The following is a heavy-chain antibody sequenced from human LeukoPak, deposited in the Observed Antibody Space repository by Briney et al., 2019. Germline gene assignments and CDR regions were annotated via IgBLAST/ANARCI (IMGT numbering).Heavy chain of an antibody. CDR1: GGSFSGYY. V-gene: IGHV4-34*01. J-gene: IGHJ4*02. Sequence: SETLSLTCAVYGGSFSGYYWSWIRQPPGKGPEWIGEINHSGSTNYNPSLKSRVTISVDTSKNQFSLKLSSVTAADTAVYYCARSSSSSSDYWGQGTLVTVSS. CDR3: ARSSSSSSDY. CDR2: INHSGST. D-gene: IGHD6-6*01.